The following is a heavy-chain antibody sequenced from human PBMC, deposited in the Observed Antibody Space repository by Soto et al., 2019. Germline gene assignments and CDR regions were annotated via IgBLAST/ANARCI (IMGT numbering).Heavy chain of an antibody. CDR2: ITDSGGST. V-gene: IGHV3-23*01. D-gene: IGHD4-17*01. CDR1: GFTFNDYG. Sequence: GGSLRLSCAASGFTFNDYGMSWVRQAPGKGLEWVSAITDSGGSTYYADSVKGRFTISRDNSKNTVYLQMNSLRAEDTAVYYCAKAATVVTLYYFDYWGQGTLVTVSS. CDR3: AKAATVVTLYYFDY. J-gene: IGHJ4*02.